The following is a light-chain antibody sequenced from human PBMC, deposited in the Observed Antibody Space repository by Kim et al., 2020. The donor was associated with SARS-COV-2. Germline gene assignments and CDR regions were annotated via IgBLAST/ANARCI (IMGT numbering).Light chain of an antibody. V-gene: IGLV1-44*01. J-gene: IGLJ3*02. Sequence: ELTQPPSASGTPGQRLTISCSGRTSNIGTNTVNWYQQLPGTAPKLLIYSNNQRPSGVPDRFSGSKSGTSASLAISGLQSEDEADYYCGTWDDTLIGPVLGGGTQLTVL. CDR1: TSNIGTNT. CDR2: SNN. CDR3: GTWDDTLIGPV.